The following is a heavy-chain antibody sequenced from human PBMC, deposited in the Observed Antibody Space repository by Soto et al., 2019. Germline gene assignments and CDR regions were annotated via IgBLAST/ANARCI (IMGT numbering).Heavy chain of an antibody. J-gene: IGHJ4*02. CDR1: GYIFINYY. CDR3: ARDLAAADY. V-gene: IGHV1-46*01. CDR2: INPNAGST. D-gene: IGHD6-13*01. Sequence: QVHLVQSGAEVKKPGASVKVSCKASGYIFINYYIHWVRQAPGQGLEWIGIINPNAGSTNYAQKFRGRVTMARDTSTSTVSLDLSSLSSEDTAVYYCARDLAAADYWGQGTLVTVSS.